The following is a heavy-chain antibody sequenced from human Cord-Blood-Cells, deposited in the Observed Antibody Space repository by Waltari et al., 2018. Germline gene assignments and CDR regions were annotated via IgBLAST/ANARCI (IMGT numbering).Heavy chain of an antibody. CDR1: GFTVSSNY. D-gene: IGHD6-19*01. Sequence: EVQLVESGGGLIQPGGSLRLSCAASGFTVSSNYMSWVRRAPGKGLAWVSVIYSGGSTYYADSVKGRFTISRDNSKNTLYLQMNSLRAEDTAVYYCARVGVAAPRGWFDPWGQGTLVTVSS. V-gene: IGHV3-53*01. CDR2: IYSGGST. CDR3: ARVGVAAPRGWFDP. J-gene: IGHJ5*02.